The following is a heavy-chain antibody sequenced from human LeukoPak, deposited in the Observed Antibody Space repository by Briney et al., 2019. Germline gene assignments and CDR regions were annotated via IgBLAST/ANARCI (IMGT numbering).Heavy chain of an antibody. D-gene: IGHD2-8*01. J-gene: IGHJ4*02. CDR3: ARGRWSRLPTKWYYFDY. CDR1: GGSISSYY. V-gene: IGHV4-59*12. Sequence: SETLSLTCTVSGGSISSYYWSWIRQPPGKGLEWIGYIYYSGSTNYNPSLKSRVTISVDTSKNQFSLKLSSVTAADTAVYYCARGRWSRLPTKWYYFDYWGQGTLVTVSS. CDR2: IYYSGST.